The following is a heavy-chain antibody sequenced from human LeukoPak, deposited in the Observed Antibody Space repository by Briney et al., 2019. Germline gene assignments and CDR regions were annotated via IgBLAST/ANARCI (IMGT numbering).Heavy chain of an antibody. Sequence: PGGSLTLSCAAGGCTFSSYAMSWVRHAPEKGLERVSAISGSGGSTYYADSVKGRFTISRDNSKNTLYLQMNSLRAEDTAVYYCAKDRSYYDSSGYYDYWGQGTLVTVSS. V-gene: IGHV3-23*01. CDR1: GCTFSSYA. CDR3: AKDRSYYDSSGYYDY. D-gene: IGHD3-22*01. CDR2: ISGSGGST. J-gene: IGHJ4*02.